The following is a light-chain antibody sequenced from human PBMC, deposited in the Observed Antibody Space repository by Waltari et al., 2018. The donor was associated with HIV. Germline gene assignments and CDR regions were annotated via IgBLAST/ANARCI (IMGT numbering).Light chain of an antibody. CDR3: SSYTSSSTWV. J-gene: IGLJ3*02. V-gene: IGLV2-14*03. CDR1: SSDVGGYNY. Sequence: QSALTQPASVSGSPGQSITISCTGTSSDVGGYNYVYWYQQHPGKAPKLMIYDVSNRPSVVSNRFSGSKSGNTASLTISGLQAEDEADYYCSSYTSSSTWVFGGGTKLTVL. CDR2: DVS.